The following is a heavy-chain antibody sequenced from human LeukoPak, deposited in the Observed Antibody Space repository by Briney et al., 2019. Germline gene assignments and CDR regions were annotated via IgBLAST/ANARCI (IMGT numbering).Heavy chain of an antibody. Sequence: SETLSLTCTVSGGSINSYYWSWIRQSPEKGLEWIGYIYYSGRTNYNPSLKSRVTIAVDTSKNQFSLKLSSVTAADTAVYYCARAVGSGSFQTYYYYMDVWGKGTTVTISS. CDR2: IYYSGRT. CDR1: GGSINSYY. D-gene: IGHD3-10*01. J-gene: IGHJ6*03. CDR3: ARAVGSGSFQTYYYYMDV. V-gene: IGHV4-59*12.